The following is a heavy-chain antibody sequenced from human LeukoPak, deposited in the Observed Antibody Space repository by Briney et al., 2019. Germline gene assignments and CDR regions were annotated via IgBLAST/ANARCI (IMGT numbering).Heavy chain of an antibody. CDR1: GFTFSDYY. D-gene: IGHD5-24*01. Sequence: GGSLRLSCAASGFTFSDYYMSWIRQASGKGLVWVSRINGDGSSTTYADSVKGRFTISRDNAKNTLYLQMNSLRAEDTAVYYCARDMEMATISGFDYWGQGTLVTVSS. CDR3: ARDMEMATISGFDY. J-gene: IGHJ4*02. CDR2: INGDGSST. V-gene: IGHV3-74*03.